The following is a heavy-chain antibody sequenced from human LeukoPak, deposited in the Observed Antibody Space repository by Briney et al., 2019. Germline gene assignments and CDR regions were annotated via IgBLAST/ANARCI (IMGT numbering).Heavy chain of an antibody. CDR1: GFTFSSYA. V-gene: IGHV3-23*01. J-gene: IGHJ4*02. D-gene: IGHD2-15*01. Sequence: PGGSLRLSCAASGFTFSSYAMSWVRQAPGKGLEWVSAISGSGGSTYYADSVKGRFTISRDNSKNTLYLQMNSLRAEDTAVYYCAKDFLVVVVAAYFDYWGQGTLVTVSS. CDR2: ISGSGGST. CDR3: AKDFLVVVVAAYFDY.